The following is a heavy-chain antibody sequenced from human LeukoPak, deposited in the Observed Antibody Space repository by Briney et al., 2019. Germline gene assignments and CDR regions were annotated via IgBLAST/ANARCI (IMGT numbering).Heavy chain of an antibody. CDR1: GYTFTSYG. V-gene: IGHV1-18*01. J-gene: IGHJ3*02. Sequence: ASVKVSCKASGYTFTSYGISWVRQAPGQGLECMGWISAYNGNTNYAQKLQGRVTMTTDTSTSTAYMELRSLRSDDTAVYYCARDDSSGYSLPDAFDIWGQGTMVTVSS. D-gene: IGHD3-22*01. CDR3: ARDDSSGYSLPDAFDI. CDR2: ISAYNGNT.